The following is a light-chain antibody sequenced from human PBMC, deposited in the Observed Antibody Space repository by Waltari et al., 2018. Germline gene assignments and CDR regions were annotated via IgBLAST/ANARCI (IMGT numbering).Light chain of an antibody. Sequence: QSVLTQPASVSGSPGQSITIPCTGPRTDLGGYKYCPWYQQNSGKAPKLIIYDVSNRPSGISYRFSGSKSGNTASLTISGLQAEDEADYYCASYSGRNTVGVFGGGTRLAVL. J-gene: IGLJ2*01. V-gene: IGLV2-14*01. CDR3: ASYSGRNTVGV. CDR1: RTDLGGYKY. CDR2: DVS.